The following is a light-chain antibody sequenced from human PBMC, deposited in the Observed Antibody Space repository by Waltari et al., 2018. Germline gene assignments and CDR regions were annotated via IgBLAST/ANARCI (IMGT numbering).Light chain of an antibody. V-gene: IGLV6-57*02. Sequence: FMLTQPHSVSESPGKTVTIPCPASRGRIAPNYVPWYQQRPGRAPTTVIYDDRQRPSGVPDRFSGSIDDFSNSASLTISELQTEDEADYYCQSYYNRSLVFGGGTRLTVL. CDR1: RGRIAPNY. CDR3: QSYYNRSLV. CDR2: DDR. J-gene: IGLJ2*01.